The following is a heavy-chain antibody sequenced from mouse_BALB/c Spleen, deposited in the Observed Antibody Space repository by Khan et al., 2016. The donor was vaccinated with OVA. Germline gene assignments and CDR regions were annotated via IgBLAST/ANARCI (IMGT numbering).Heavy chain of an antibody. CDR1: GFAFSSYS. CDR3: TRDRNYYGSSFYFDY. D-gene: IGHD1-1*01. J-gene: IGHJ2*01. CDR2: ITSGGSYT. Sequence: EVELVESGGGLVKPGGSLKLSCAASGFAFSSYSMSWVRQTPETRLEWVATITSGGSYTYYPDSVKGRFTISRDNAKNTLYLQMSSLKSEDTAMYYCTRDRNYYGSSFYFDYWGQGNTLTVSS. V-gene: IGHV5-6-4*01.